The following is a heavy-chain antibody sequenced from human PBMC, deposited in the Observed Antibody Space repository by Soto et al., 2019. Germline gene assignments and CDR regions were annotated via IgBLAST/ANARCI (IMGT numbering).Heavy chain of an antibody. D-gene: IGHD6-19*01. V-gene: IGHV3-48*02. CDR2: ISSSSSTI. J-gene: IGHJ4*02. Sequence: GGSLRLSCAASGFTFSSYSMNWVRQAPGKGLEWVSYISSSSSTIYYADSVKGRFTISRDNAKNSLYLQMNSLRDEDTAVYYCARDTPYYSSGWYPLAYWGQGTLVTVSS. CDR1: GFTFSSYS. CDR3: ARDTPYYSSGWYPLAY.